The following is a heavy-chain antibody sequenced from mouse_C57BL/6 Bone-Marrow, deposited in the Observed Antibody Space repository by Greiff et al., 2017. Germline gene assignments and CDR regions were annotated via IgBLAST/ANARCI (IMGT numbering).Heavy chain of an antibody. J-gene: IGHJ3*01. CDR2: IDPSDSYT. CDR3: ARLRSSAY. V-gene: IGHV1-69*01. CDR1: GYTFTSYW. Sequence: QVQLQQPGAELVMPGASVKLSCKASGYTFTSYWMNWVKQRPGQGLEWIGEIDPSDSYTNYNQKFKGKSTLTVDKSSSTAYMQLSSLTSEDSAVYYCARLRSSAYWGQGTLVTVSA.